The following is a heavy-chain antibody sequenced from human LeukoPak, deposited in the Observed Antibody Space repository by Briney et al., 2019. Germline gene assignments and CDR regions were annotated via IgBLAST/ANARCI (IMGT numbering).Heavy chain of an antibody. J-gene: IGHJ4*02. CDR1: GGSISNGGYY. CDR2: IYDSGTT. CDR3: ARGGDRRGFDY. V-gene: IGHV4-31*03. Sequence: SETLSLTCTVSGGSISNGGYYWSWIRQHPGKGLEWIGYIYDSGTTYYSPALQSRVTISVDTSVNKFSLKLRSLTAADTAVYYCARGGDRRGFDYWGQGTLVTVSS. D-gene: IGHD1-14*01.